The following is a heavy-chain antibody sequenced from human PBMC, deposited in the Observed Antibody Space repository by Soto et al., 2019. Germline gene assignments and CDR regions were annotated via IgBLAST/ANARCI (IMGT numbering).Heavy chain of an antibody. J-gene: IGHJ4*02. V-gene: IGHV4-30-4*01. CDR3: AFTSYFDHSGSAF. CDR2: IYYSGST. CDR1: GGSISSDNYS. Sequence: SETLSLTCTVSGGSISSDNYSWSWIRQPPGKGLEWIGYIYYSGSTYYNPSLKSRVIISIDTSKNQFSLKLSSVTAADTAVYYFAFTSYFDHSGSAFWGPGTLVTVSS. D-gene: IGHD3-22*01.